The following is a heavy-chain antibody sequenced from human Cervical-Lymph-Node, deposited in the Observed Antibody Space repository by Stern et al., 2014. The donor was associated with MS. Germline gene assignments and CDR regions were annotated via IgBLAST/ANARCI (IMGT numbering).Heavy chain of an antibody. CDR1: GFRFSTYA. J-gene: IGHJ4*02. D-gene: IGHD3-16*01. Sequence: VQLVQSGGGVVQPGTSLRLPCAASGFRFSTYAMHWVRQAPGKGLEWVAVISFDGSNEYYVDSVEGRFTISRDNSKNTLDLQMNSLRAEDTAVYYCVGGDVASPFAYWGQGTLVTVSS. V-gene: IGHV3-30*04. CDR3: VGGDVASPFAY. CDR2: ISFDGSNE.